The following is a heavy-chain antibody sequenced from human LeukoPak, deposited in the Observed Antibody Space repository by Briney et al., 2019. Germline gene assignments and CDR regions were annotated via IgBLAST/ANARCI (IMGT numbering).Heavy chain of an antibody. D-gene: IGHD4-17*01. J-gene: IGHJ4*02. CDR3: ARDEYGDFQGFDY. V-gene: IGHV4-59*13. CDR2: IHYRGTT. Sequence: TSETLSLTCSVSGASISSFYWNWIRQSPGKGLEWLGNIHYRGTTNYNPSLKSRVSLSLDTSKSQFALKVTSVTAADTAVYYCARDEYGDFQGFDYWGQGARVTVSS. CDR1: GASISSFY.